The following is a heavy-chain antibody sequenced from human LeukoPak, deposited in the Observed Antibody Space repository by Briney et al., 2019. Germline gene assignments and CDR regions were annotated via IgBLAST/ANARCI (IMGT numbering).Heavy chain of an antibody. CDR3: AREAGTAMAPFEY. J-gene: IGHJ4*02. CDR2: INPSGGST. Sequence: GASVKVSCKASGYTFTSYYIHWVRQAPRQGLEWMGIINPSGGSTSYAQKFQGRVTMTRDTSTSTVYMELSSLRSEDTAVYYCAREAGTAMAPFEYWGQGTLVTVSS. CDR1: GYTFTSYY. D-gene: IGHD5-18*01. V-gene: IGHV1-46*01.